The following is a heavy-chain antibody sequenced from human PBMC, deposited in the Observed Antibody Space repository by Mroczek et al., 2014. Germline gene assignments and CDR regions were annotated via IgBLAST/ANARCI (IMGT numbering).Heavy chain of an antibody. V-gene: IGHV1-18*01. CDR2: ISAYNGNT. Sequence: QVQPVQSGAEVKKPGASVKVSCKASGYTFTSYGISWVRQAPGQGLEWMGWISAYNGNTNYAQKLQGRVTMTTDTSTSTAYMELRSLRSDDTAVYYCARRITHPGYCTNGVCHGAIDYWGQGTPGPPSPQ. D-gene: IGHD2-8*01. CDR1: GYTFTSYG. CDR3: ARRITHPGYCTNGVCHGAIDY. J-gene: IGHJ4*02.